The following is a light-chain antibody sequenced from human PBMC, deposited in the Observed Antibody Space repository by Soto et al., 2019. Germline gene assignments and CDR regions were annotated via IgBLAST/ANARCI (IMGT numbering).Light chain of an antibody. V-gene: IGLV1-44*01. Sequence: QSVLTQPPSASGTPGQRVTISCSGSSSNIGSNTVNWYQQLPGTAPKLLIFSNNQRPSGVSDRFSGSKSGTSASLAISGLQSEDEADYYCATWDDRLKGPVFGGGTQLTVL. J-gene: IGLJ3*02. CDR3: ATWDDRLKGPV. CDR2: SNN. CDR1: SSNIGSNT.